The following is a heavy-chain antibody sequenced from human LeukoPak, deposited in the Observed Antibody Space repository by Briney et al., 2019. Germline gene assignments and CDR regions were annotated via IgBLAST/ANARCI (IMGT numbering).Heavy chain of an antibody. CDR3: AREFGYYGSGSLYFDY. CDR2: IRSSGSTI. Sequence: PGGSLRLSCAASGFTFSSYEMNWVRQAPGKGLEWVSHIRSSGSTIYYADSVKGRFTISRDNAQKSLYLQMNSLRVEDTAVYYCAREFGYYGSGSLYFDYWGQGTLVTVSS. V-gene: IGHV3-48*03. D-gene: IGHD3-10*01. CDR1: GFTFSSYE. J-gene: IGHJ4*02.